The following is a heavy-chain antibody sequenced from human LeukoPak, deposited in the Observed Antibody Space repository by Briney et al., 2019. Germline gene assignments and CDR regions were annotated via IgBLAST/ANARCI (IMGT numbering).Heavy chain of an antibody. V-gene: IGHV1-2*02. CDR2: INPNSGGT. Sequence: GASVKVSCKASGYTFTGYYMHWVRQAPGQGLEWMGWINPNSGGTNYAQKFQGRVTMTRDTSISTAYMELSRLRSDDTAVYYCARDSIAVADLYNWFDPWGQGTLVTVSS. D-gene: IGHD6-19*01. CDR3: ARDSIAVADLYNWFDP. CDR1: GYTFTGYY. J-gene: IGHJ5*02.